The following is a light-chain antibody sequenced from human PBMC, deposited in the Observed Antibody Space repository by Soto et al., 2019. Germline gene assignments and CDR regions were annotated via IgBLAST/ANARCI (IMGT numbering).Light chain of an antibody. Sequence: IQMTQSPSSLSASVGDRVTITCRASQSISSWLAWYQQKPGKAPNLLIYDASTLERGVPSRFSGTGSGTEFTLAINSLQPDDFATYYCQQYHRSSITFGQGTRLEIK. CDR3: QQYHRSSIT. CDR1: QSISSW. CDR2: DAS. V-gene: IGKV1-5*01. J-gene: IGKJ5*01.